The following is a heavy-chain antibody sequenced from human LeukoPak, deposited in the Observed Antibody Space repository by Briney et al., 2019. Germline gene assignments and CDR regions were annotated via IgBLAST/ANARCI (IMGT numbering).Heavy chain of an antibody. CDR3: ARDPHSGYDFLRYYYYGMDV. V-gene: IGHV3-21*01. D-gene: IGHD5-12*01. Sequence: GGSLRLSCAASGFTFSSYSINWVRQAPGKGLEWVSSISSSSSYMYYADSVKGRFTISRDNSKNTLYLQMNSLRAEDTAVYYCARDPHSGYDFLRYYYYGMDVWGQGTTVTVSS. CDR2: ISSSSSYM. J-gene: IGHJ6*02. CDR1: GFTFSSYS.